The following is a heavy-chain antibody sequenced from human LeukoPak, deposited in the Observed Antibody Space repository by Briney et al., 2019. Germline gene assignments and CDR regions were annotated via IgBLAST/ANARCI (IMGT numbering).Heavy chain of an antibody. CDR2: INPNSGGT. V-gene: IGHV1-2*02. D-gene: IGHD4-23*01. CDR3: ARGGGNSYYYYMDV. Sequence: ASVKVSCKASGYIFTGYYMHWVRQAPGQGLEWMGWINPNSGGTNYAQKFQGRVTMTRDTSISTAYMELSRLRSDDTAVYYCARGGGNSYYYYMDVWGKGTTVTISS. J-gene: IGHJ6*03. CDR1: GYIFTGYY.